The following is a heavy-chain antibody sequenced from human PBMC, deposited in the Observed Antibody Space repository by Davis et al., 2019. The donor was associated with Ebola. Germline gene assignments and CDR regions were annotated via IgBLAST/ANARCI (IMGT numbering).Heavy chain of an antibody. CDR1: GFTVSSNY. Sequence: GESLKISCATSGFTVSSNYMSWVRQAPGKGLEWVAFIRYDGNKKYFADSVKGRFTISRDNSKNTLYLQMNSLRDEDTAVYYCARDGVGLYYDYVWGNYKGDMDVWGKGTTVTVSS. J-gene: IGHJ6*04. V-gene: IGHV3-30*02. CDR3: ARDGVGLYYDYVWGNYKGDMDV. D-gene: IGHD3-16*01. CDR2: IRYDGNKK.